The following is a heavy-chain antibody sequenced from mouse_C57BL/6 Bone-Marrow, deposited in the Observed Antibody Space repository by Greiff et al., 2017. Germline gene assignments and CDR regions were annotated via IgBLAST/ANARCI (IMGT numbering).Heavy chain of an antibody. D-gene: IGHD1-1*01. V-gene: IGHV1-4*01. CDR1: GYTFTSYT. CDR2: INPSSGYT. CDR3: ARFTTVVARGFAY. Sequence: QVQLKQSGAELARPGASVKMSCKASGYTFTSYTMHWVKQRPGQGLEWIGYINPSSGYTKYNQQFHDKATLTADKSSRTAYMQLSSLTSEDSAVYYCARFTTVVARGFAYWGQGTLVTVSA. J-gene: IGHJ3*01.